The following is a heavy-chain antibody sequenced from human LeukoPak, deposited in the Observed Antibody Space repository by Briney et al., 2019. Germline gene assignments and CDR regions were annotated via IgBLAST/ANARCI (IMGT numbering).Heavy chain of an antibody. V-gene: IGHV3-23*01. CDR1: GFIFSSYA. CDR2: ISGSAQST. J-gene: IGHJ1*01. CDR3: AKAHYYDGSGYYYVFQH. Sequence: PGGSLRLSCAASGFIFSSYAMSWVRQAPGEGLEWVSTISGSAQSTYYTDSVKGRFTISRGNSKNTLYLQMNSLRAEDTAVYYCAKAHYYDGSGYYYVFQHWGQGTLVTVSS. D-gene: IGHD3-22*01.